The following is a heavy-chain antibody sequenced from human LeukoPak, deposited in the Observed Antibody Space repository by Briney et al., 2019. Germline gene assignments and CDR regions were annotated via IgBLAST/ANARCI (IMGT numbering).Heavy chain of an antibody. D-gene: IGHD1-26*01. Sequence: SVKVSCKASGGTFSSYAISWVRQAPGQGLEWMGGIIPIFGTANYAQKFQGRVTITADESTSTAYMELSSLRSEDTAVYYCARVLVGGDAFDIWGQGTMVTVS. CDR1: GGTFSSYA. J-gene: IGHJ3*02. CDR3: ARVLVGGDAFDI. CDR2: IIPIFGTA. V-gene: IGHV1-69*01.